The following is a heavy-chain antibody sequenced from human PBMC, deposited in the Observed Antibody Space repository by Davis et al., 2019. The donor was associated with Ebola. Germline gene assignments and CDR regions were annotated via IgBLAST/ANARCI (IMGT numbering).Heavy chain of an antibody. J-gene: IGHJ4*02. V-gene: IGHV3-21*01. CDR1: GFSFRSFA. CDR2: ISGRSSYI. Sequence: PGGSLRLSCAGSGFSFRSFAMSWVRQAPGKGLEWVSSISGRSSYIYSADSVKGRFTISRDNAKNSLYLQMNSLRAEDTALYYCARLEDSGWSHDYWGQGTLVTVSS. CDR3: ARLEDSGWSHDY. D-gene: IGHD6-19*01.